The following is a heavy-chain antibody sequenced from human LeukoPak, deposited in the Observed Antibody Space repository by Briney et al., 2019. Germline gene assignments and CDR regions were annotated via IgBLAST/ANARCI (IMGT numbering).Heavy chain of an antibody. J-gene: IGHJ4*02. CDR2: ISSSSSYI. V-gene: IGHV3-21*01. Sequence: TGGSLRLSCAASGFTFSSYSMNWVRQAPGKGLEWVSSISSSSSYIYYADSVKGRFTISRDNAKNSLYLQMNSLRAEDTAVCYCASLSCSSTSCGIDYWGQGTLVTVSS. CDR1: GFTFSSYS. D-gene: IGHD2-2*01. CDR3: ASLSCSSTSCGIDY.